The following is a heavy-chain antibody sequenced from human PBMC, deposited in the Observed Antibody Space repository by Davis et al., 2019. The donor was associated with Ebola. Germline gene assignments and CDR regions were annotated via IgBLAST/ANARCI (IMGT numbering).Heavy chain of an antibody. CDR3: AKGMSRSAYYAMDV. CDR2: ITGSADLT. V-gene: IGHV3-23*01. Sequence: PGGSLRLFCAASGFIFSNYAMSWVRQAPGKGLEWVSTITGSADLTHYADSVKGRFTVSRDNPKNTLYLQMYSLRAEDTAVYYCAKGMSRSAYYAMDVWGQGTTVTVSS. J-gene: IGHJ6*02. D-gene: IGHD2-8*01. CDR1: GFIFSNYA.